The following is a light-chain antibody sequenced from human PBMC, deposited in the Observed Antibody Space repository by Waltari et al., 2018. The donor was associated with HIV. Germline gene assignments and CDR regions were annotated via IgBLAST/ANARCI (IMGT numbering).Light chain of an antibody. CDR2: RSN. CDR3: AAWDDSLNGPV. J-gene: IGLJ2*01. Sequence: QSVLTQAPSASGTPGQRVTISCPGSSSNIETKTVNWYQQLPETAPKLLIYRSNQRPSGVPARFSGSKSGTSSSLAISGLQSEDEADYYCAAWDDSLNGPVVGGGTKLTVL. CDR1: SSNIETKT. V-gene: IGLV1-44*01.